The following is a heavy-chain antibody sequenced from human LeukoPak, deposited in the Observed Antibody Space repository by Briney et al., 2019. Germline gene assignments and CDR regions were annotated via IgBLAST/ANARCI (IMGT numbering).Heavy chain of an antibody. CDR3: ALTLWLSLQPVFDY. J-gene: IGHJ4*02. D-gene: IGHD3-22*01. Sequence: SETLSLTCAASGYSISSGYYWGWIRQPPGKGLEWIGSVYHSGSTYSNPSLRSRVTISVDTSKNQFSLKLSSVTAADTAVYYFALTLWLSLQPVFDYWGQGILVTVSS. CDR2: VYHSGST. V-gene: IGHV4-38-2*01. CDR1: GYSISSGYY.